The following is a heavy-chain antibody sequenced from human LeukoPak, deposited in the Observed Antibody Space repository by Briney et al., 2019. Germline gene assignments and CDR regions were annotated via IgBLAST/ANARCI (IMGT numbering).Heavy chain of an antibody. CDR2: MNPNSGNT. Sequence: ASVKVSCKASGYTFTSYDINWVRQATGQGPEWMGWMNPNSGNTGYAQKFQGRVTMTRNTSISTAYMELSSLGSEDSAIYYCARGLESRAKHLRYWGQGTLVTVSS. CDR1: GYTFTSYD. D-gene: IGHD1-26*01. V-gene: IGHV1-8*01. CDR3: ARGLESRAKHLRY. J-gene: IGHJ4*02.